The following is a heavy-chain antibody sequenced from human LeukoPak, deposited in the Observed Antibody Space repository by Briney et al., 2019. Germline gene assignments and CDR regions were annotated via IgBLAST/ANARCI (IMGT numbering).Heavy chain of an antibody. Sequence: PSETLSLTCTVSGGSIRSYYWSWIRQPPGKGLEWIGYIYYSGSTNYNPSLKSRVTISVDTSKNQFSLKLSSVTAADTAVYYCARSERGAFDIWGQGTMVTVSS. J-gene: IGHJ3*02. V-gene: IGHV4-59*01. CDR1: GGSIRSYY. CDR3: ARSERGAFDI. CDR2: IYYSGST.